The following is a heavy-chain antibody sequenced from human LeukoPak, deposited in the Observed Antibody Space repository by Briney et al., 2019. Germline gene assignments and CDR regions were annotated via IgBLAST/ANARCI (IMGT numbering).Heavy chain of an antibody. CDR3: ARKLWFGEPCCYFDY. J-gene: IGHJ4*02. D-gene: IGHD3-10*01. Sequence: GGSLRLSCAASGFTFSGSAMHWVRQASGKGLEWVGRIRSKANSYATAYAASVKGRFTISRDDSKNTAYLQMNSLRAEDTAVYYCARKLWFGEPCCYFDYWGQGTLATVSS. CDR2: IRSKANSYAT. CDR1: GFTFSGSA. V-gene: IGHV3-73*01.